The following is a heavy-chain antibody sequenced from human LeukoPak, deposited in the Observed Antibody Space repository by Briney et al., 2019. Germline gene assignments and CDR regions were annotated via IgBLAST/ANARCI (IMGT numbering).Heavy chain of an antibody. D-gene: IGHD3-16*02. CDR3: ARGPSYDYVWGSYRLY. Sequence: GGSLRLSCAASGFTFSSYWMSWVRQAPGKGLEWVSYISSSGSTIYYADSVKGRFTISRDNAKNSLYLQMNSLRAEDTAVYYCARGPSYDYVWGSYRLYWGQGTLVTVSS. CDR1: GFTFSSYW. J-gene: IGHJ4*02. CDR2: ISSSGSTI. V-gene: IGHV3-48*04.